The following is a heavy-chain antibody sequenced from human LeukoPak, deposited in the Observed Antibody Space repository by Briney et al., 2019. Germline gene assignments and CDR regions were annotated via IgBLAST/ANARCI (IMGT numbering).Heavy chain of an antibody. D-gene: IGHD4-17*01. V-gene: IGHV3-23*01. CDR2: ISISGDDT. J-gene: IGHJ4*02. CDR3: ANEIRPNDY. CDR1: GFSFSSHA. Sequence: GGSLRLSCATSGFSFSSHAMTWVCQAPGKGPEWLSAISISGDDTYYADSVKGRFTISRDNSKNTLYLQMNSLSADDTAMYYCANEIRPNDYWGQGTLVTVSS.